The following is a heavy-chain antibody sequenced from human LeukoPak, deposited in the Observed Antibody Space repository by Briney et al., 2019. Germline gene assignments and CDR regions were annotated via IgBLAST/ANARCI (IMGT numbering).Heavy chain of an antibody. Sequence: GGSLRLSCAASGFTFSSYAMHWVRRAPGKGLEYVSVISSNGGIIYYANSVKGRFIFSRDNSKNTLYLQTGSLRAEDMAVYYSARGRFRKRRWVGLWFAQVDYWGQGTLVTVSS. V-gene: IGHV3-64*01. D-gene: IGHD3-10*01. CDR3: ARGRFRKRRWVGLWFAQVDY. CDR1: GFTFSSYA. J-gene: IGHJ4*02. CDR2: ISSNGGII.